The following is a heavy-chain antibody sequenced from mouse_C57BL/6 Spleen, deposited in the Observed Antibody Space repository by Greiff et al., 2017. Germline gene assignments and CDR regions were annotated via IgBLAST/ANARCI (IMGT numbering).Heavy chain of an antibody. CDR2: IYPGDGDT. CDR3: AREEDYAPAWFAY. J-gene: IGHJ3*01. CDR1: GYAFSSSW. D-gene: IGHD1-1*02. V-gene: IGHV1-82*01. Sequence: QVQLQQSGPELVKPGASVKISCKASGYAFSSSWMNWVKQRPGKGLEWLGRIYPGDGDTNYNGKFKGKATLTADKSSSTAYMQLSSLTSEDSAVYFCAREEDYAPAWFAYWGQGTLVTVSA.